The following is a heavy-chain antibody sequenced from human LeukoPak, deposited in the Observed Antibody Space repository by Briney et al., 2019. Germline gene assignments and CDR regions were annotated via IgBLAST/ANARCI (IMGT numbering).Heavy chain of an antibody. CDR1: GFTFSSYG. CDR3: AKMRFLEWLSYFDY. CDR2: IRYDGSNK. J-gene: IGHJ4*02. V-gene: IGHV3-30*02. D-gene: IGHD3-3*01. Sequence: PGGSLRLSCAASGFTFSSYGMHWVRQAPGKGLEWVAFIRYDGSNKYYADSVKGRFTISRDNSKNTLYLQMNSLRAEDTAVYYCAKMRFLEWLSYFDYWSQGTLVTVSS.